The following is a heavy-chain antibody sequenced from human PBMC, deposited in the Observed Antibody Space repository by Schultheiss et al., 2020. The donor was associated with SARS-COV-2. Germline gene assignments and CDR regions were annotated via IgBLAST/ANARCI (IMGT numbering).Heavy chain of an antibody. CDR1: GFTVSSNY. Sequence: GGSLRLSCAASGFTVSSNYMNWVRQAPGKGLEWVAVISYDGSNKYYADSVKGRFTISRDNAKNSLYLQMNSLSAEDTAVYYCARDAVSYNWFDPWGQGTRVTVAS. D-gene: IGHD3-16*02. CDR3: ARDAVSYNWFDP. CDR2: ISYDGSNK. J-gene: IGHJ5*02. V-gene: IGHV3-30*03.